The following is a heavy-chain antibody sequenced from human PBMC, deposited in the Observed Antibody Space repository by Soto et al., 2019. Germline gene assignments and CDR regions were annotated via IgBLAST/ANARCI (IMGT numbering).Heavy chain of an antibody. D-gene: IGHD2-15*01. CDR2: IYYSGST. J-gene: IGHJ5*02. CDR1: GGSISSGGYY. V-gene: IGHV4-31*03. CDR3: ASTHCSGGSCYSGDNWFDP. Sequence: QVQLQESGPGLVKPSQTLSLTCTVSGGSISSGGYYWSWIRQHPGKGLEWIGYIYYSGSTYYNPSLKRRVTISVDTSKNQFSLKLSSVTAADTAVYYCASTHCSGGSCYSGDNWFDPWGQGTLVTVSS.